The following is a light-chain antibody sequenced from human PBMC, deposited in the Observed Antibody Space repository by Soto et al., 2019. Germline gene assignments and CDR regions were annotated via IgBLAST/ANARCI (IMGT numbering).Light chain of an antibody. Sequence: EIVMTQSPDTLFVSAWERAHTCCWASQSVSSNLAWYQQKPGQAPRLLIYGASTRATGFPARFSGSGSGTEFTLTISSLQSEDFAVYYCHHYNSWPYTFGQGTKVDIK. CDR3: HHYNSWPYT. CDR1: QSVSSN. V-gene: IGKV3-15*01. J-gene: IGKJ2*01. CDR2: GAS.